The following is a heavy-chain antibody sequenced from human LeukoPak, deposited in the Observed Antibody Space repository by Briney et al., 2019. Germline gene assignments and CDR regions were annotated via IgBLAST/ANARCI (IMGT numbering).Heavy chain of an antibody. CDR1: GFTFSSYS. CDR2: ISSSSSTI. V-gene: IGHV3-48*01. D-gene: IGHD3-3*01. Sequence: GGSLRLSCAASGFTFSSYSMNWVRQAPGKGLEWVSYISSSSSTIYYADSVKGRFTISRDNSKNTLYLQMNSLRAEDTAVYYCAKDTTDFDFWSGYYTPPGGAFDIWGQGTMVTVSS. J-gene: IGHJ3*02. CDR3: AKDTTDFDFWSGYYTPPGGAFDI.